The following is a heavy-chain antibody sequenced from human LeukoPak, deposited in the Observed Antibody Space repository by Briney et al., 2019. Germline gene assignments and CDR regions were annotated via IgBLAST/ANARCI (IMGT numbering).Heavy chain of an antibody. D-gene: IGHD6-19*01. CDR1: GYSFTSYW. J-gene: IGHJ1*01. CDR2: IYPGDSDT. CDR3: ARRIAVAGRSDFQH. Sequence: GESLKISCQGSGYSFTSYWIGWVRQLPGKGLEWMGIIYPGDSDTRYSPSFQGQVTISADKSISTAYLQWSSLKASDTAMYYCARRIAVAGRSDFQHWGQGTLVTVSS. V-gene: IGHV5-51*01.